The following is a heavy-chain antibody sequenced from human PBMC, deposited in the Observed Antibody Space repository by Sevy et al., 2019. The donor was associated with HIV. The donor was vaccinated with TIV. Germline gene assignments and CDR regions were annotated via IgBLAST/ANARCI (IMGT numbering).Heavy chain of an antibody. D-gene: IGHD6-13*01. CDR1: GFTFSSYG. CDR3: ARHQLRVSATGFDY. CDR2: IWYDGSNK. V-gene: IGHV3-33*01. J-gene: IGHJ4*02. Sequence: GGSLRLSCAASGFTFSSYGMHWVRQAPGKGLEWVAVIWYDGSNKYYADSVKGRFTISRDNAKKSLYLQMNSLRAEDTAVYYCARHQLRVSATGFDYWGQGTLVTVSS.